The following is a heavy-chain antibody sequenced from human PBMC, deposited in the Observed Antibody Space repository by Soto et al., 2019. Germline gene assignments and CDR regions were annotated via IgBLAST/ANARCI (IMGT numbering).Heavy chain of an antibody. V-gene: IGHV3-23*01. CDR3: AKGGYDSSGHSLYNFDS. CDR2: ISGGNT. J-gene: IGHJ4*02. D-gene: IGHD3-22*01. Sequence: WGSLRLSCAAPGLTLSSCAMLFFRHSAWKGLEWVSTISGGNTFYADSVKGRFTISRDTSKSTLYLHMNSLRAEDTAVYYCAKGGYDSSGHSLYNFDSWGQGTRVTVS. CDR1: GLTLSSCA.